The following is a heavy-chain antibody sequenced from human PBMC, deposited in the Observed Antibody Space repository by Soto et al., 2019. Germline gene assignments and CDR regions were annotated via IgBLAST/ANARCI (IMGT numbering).Heavy chain of an antibody. D-gene: IGHD3-10*01. CDR1: GYTFTSYY. CDR2: INPSGGST. CDR3: AREYMVRGVITRANTDY. J-gene: IGHJ4*02. V-gene: IGHV1-46*01. Sequence: GASVKVSCKASGYTFTSYYMHWVRQAPGQGLEWMGIINPSGGSTSYAQKFQGRVTMTRDTSTSTVYMELSSLRSEDTAVYYCAREYMVRGVITRANTDYWGQGTLVTVSS.